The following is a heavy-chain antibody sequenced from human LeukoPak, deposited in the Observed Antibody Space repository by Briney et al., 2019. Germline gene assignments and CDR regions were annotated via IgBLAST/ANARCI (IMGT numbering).Heavy chain of an antibody. CDR1: GDSISGYR. V-gene: IGHV4-59*12. CDR2: VHYSGAT. CDR3: ARATGGGIFDH. D-gene: IGHD3-16*01. J-gene: IGHJ4*02. Sequence: SETLSLTCIVSGDSISGYRWSWIRQPPEKGLEWIGYVHYSGATSYNPSLRSRVTISVDTSNNQFSLKMTSVTAADTAVYYCARATGGGIFDHWGQGTLVTVS.